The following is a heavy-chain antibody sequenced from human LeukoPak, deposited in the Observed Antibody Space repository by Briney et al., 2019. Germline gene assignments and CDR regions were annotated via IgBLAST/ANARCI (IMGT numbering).Heavy chain of an antibody. J-gene: IGHJ5*02. D-gene: IGHD1-26*01. V-gene: IGHV1-46*01. Sequence: VAVQVSCQASGYTFPNYYIHWVRPATGQGRECMGILNPSGGSTSYAQKFQGRVTMTTDMSTSTVHMELNRLRSEERAGYYFARGGVGATTYVRFDPWGQGTLVTVPS. CDR1: GYTFPNYY. CDR3: ARGGVGATTYVRFDP. CDR2: LNPSGGST.